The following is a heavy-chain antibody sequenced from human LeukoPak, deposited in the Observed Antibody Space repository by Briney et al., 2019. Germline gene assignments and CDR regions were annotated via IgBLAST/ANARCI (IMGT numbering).Heavy chain of an antibody. CDR2: IKQDGSEK. Sequence: GGSPRLSCAASGFTFSSYWMCWVRQAPGKGLEWVANIKQDGSEKYYVDSVKGRFTISRDNAKNSLYLQMNSLRAEDTAVYYCARDPYYYYYGMDVWGQGTTVTVSS. V-gene: IGHV3-7*01. J-gene: IGHJ6*02. CDR1: GFTFSSYW. CDR3: ARDPYYYYYGMDV.